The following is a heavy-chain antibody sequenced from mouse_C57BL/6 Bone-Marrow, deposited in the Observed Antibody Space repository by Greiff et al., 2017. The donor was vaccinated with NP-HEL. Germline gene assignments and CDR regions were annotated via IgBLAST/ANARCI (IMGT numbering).Heavy chain of an antibody. CDR2: IDPNSGGT. V-gene: IGHV1-72*01. Sequence: QQSCKASGYTFTSYWMHWVKQRPGRGLEWIGRIDPNSGGTKYNEKFKSKATLTVDKPSSTAYMQLSSLTSEDSAVYYCARGSYYGSSPWFAYWGQGTLVTVSA. J-gene: IGHJ3*01. CDR1: GYTFTSYW. CDR3: ARGSYYGSSPWFAY. D-gene: IGHD1-1*01.